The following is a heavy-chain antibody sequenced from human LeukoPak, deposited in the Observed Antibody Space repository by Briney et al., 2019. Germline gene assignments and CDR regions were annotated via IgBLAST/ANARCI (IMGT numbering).Heavy chain of an antibody. D-gene: IGHD2-8*01. CDR2: IRYDGSNK. CDR1: GFTFSSYG. Sequence: GGSLRLSCAASGFTFSSYGMHWVRQAPGKGLGWVAFIRYDGSNKYYADSAKGRFTISRDNSKNTLYLQMNSLRAEDTAVYYCAKDRVPYGDAFDIWGQGTMVTVSS. CDR3: AKDRVPYGDAFDI. V-gene: IGHV3-30*02. J-gene: IGHJ3*02.